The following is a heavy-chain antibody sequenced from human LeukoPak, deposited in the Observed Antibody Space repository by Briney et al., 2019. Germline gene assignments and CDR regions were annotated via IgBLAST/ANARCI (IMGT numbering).Heavy chain of an antibody. V-gene: IGHV1-2*02. D-gene: IGHD5-18*01. CDR3: ATRGGYNYVI. J-gene: IGHJ1*01. CDR2: INPYSGDT. CDR1: GYTFTGYC. Sequence: ASVKVSCKASGYTFTGYCIHWVRQAPGQGLEWMGWINPYSGDTTYAQKFQGRVTLTRDTSISTAYMELSSLTSGDTAMYYCATRGGYNYVIWGQGTLVTVSS.